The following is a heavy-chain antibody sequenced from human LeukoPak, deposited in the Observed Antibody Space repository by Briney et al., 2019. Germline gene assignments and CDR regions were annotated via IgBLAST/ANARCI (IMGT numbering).Heavy chain of an antibody. CDR1: GGSIRSDY. Sequence: ETLSLTGTVSGGSIRSDYWSWVRQAPGKGLEWVSVISGSGGTTYYADSVKGRFTISRDSSKNTVYLQMNSLRAEDTAVYYCAEGSGSLDYWGQGTLVTVSS. V-gene: IGHV3-23*01. D-gene: IGHD1-26*01. J-gene: IGHJ4*02. CDR2: ISGSGGTT. CDR3: AEGSGSLDY.